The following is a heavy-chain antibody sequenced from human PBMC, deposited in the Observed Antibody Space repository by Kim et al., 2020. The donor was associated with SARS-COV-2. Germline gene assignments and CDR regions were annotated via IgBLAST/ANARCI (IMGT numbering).Heavy chain of an antibody. V-gene: IGHV1-8*01. CDR3: ARGYYDSSGYYGGDY. Sequence: QKFQGRVTMTRNTSISTAYMELSSLRSEDTAVYYCARGYYDSSGYYGGDYWGQGTLVTVSS. D-gene: IGHD3-22*01. J-gene: IGHJ4*02.